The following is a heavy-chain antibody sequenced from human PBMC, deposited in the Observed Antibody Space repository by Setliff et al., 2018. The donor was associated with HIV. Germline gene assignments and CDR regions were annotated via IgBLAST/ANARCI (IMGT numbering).Heavy chain of an antibody. V-gene: IGHV3-21*06. Sequence: GGSLRLSCAASGFKFSSYEMNWVRQAPGKGLEWISSISWRSTYIYYSDSVKGRFTISRDDATNSLFLQVNSLRDEDTAVYYCSRSQGIGNYYMDDWGTGTTVTVSS. J-gene: IGHJ6*03. CDR1: GFKFSSYE. CDR2: ISWRSTYI. D-gene: IGHD3-10*01. CDR3: SRSQGIGNYYMDD.